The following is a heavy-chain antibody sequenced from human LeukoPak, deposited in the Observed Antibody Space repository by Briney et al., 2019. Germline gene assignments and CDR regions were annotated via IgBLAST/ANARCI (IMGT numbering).Heavy chain of an antibody. CDR3: ARKAARLYNFDY. J-gene: IGHJ4*02. CDR1: GLTFSSYA. V-gene: IGHV3-23*01. CDR2: ISTSGGST. D-gene: IGHD6-6*01. Sequence: GGSLRLSCAASGLTFSSYAMTWVRQAPGKGLEWVSTISTSGGSTYDADSVKGRFTISRDNSKNTLYLQMNGLRAEDTAVYYCARKAARLYNFDYWGLGTLVTVSS.